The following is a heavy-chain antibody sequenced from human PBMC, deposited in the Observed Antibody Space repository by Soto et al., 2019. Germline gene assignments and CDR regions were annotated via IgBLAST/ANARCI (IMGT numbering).Heavy chain of an antibody. CDR1: GFTFGTYA. D-gene: IGHD4-17*01. Sequence: EVQLLESGGGLQRGGGSRRLSCAASGFTFGTYAMNWVLRAPGKGLEWGAVIHGSGVNTYYADSVKGRFTISRDNYENTVYLQMSSLRAGDTAVYYCARGKDRDTVTTFDYWGQGTLVTVSS. CDR3: ARGKDRDTVTTFDY. V-gene: IGHV3-23*01. J-gene: IGHJ4*02. CDR2: IHGSGVNT.